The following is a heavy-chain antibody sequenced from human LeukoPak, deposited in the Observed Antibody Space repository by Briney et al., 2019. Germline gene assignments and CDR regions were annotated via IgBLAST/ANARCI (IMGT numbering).Heavy chain of an antibody. V-gene: IGHV3-33*06. J-gene: IGHJ4*02. CDR1: GFTFSSYG. CDR2: IWYDGSNK. D-gene: IGHD6-13*01. CDR3: AKDGSRGAAAVTYYFDY. Sequence: GGSLRLSCAASGFTFSSYGMHWVRQAPGKGLEWVAVIWYDGSNKYYADSVKGRFTISKDNSKNTLYLQMNSLRAEDTAVYYCAKDGSRGAAAVTYYFDYWGQGTLVTVSS.